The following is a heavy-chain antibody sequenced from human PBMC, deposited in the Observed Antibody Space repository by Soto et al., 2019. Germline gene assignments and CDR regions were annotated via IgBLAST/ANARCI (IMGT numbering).Heavy chain of an antibody. Sequence: QVQLVQSGAEVKKPGSSVKVSCKASGGTFSSYTISWVRQAPGQGLEWMGRIISILGIANYAQKFQGRVTIAADKSTSTAYMELSSLRSEDTAVYYCASVAVGSYYFDYWGQGTLVTVSS. CDR2: IISILGIA. J-gene: IGHJ4*02. CDR1: GGTFSSYT. CDR3: ASVAVGSYYFDY. D-gene: IGHD6-19*01. V-gene: IGHV1-69*02.